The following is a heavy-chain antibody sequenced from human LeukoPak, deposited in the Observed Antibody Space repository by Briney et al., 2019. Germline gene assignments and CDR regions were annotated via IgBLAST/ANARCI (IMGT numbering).Heavy chain of an antibody. Sequence: SETLSLTCSVSGGSISTSNYYWGWIRQPPGKGLEWIGDIFYSGSTYYSPSLKSRVTISLDTSRNQFSLNLNSVTAADTAVYYCARERGYSGYDLRGWFDPWGQGTLVTVSS. CDR3: ARERGYSGYDLRGWFDP. CDR2: IFYSGST. D-gene: IGHD5-12*01. J-gene: IGHJ5*02. V-gene: IGHV4-39*07. CDR1: GGSISTSNYY.